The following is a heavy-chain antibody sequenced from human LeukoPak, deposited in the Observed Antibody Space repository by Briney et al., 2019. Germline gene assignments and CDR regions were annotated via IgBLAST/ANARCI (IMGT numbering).Heavy chain of an antibody. CDR1: GFTVTSNY. Sequence: GGSLRLSCAASGFTVTSNYMSWVRQAPGKGLEWVASISGSSSNKYYADSVQGRFTISRDNAKNSLYLQMGSLRDEDTAVYYCARPPSTSAWSNSVDDWGQGTLVTVSS. CDR2: ISGSSSNK. J-gene: IGHJ4*02. V-gene: IGHV3-21*01. CDR3: ARPPSTSAWSNSVDD. D-gene: IGHD6-19*01.